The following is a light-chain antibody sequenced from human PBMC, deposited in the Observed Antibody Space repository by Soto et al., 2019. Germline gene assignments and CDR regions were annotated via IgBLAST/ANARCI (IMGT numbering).Light chain of an antibody. V-gene: IGKV3-15*01. CDR1: HSANNN. CDR3: QQYDYWWT. J-gene: IGKJ1*01. Sequence: EIVMTQSPATLSVFPGERATLSCMASHSANNNLAWYHQKPGQAPRLLIYGASTRATGIPARFSGSGSGTEFTLTNSSLQTEDFAVYYCQQYDYWWTFGQGAKVEIK. CDR2: GAS.